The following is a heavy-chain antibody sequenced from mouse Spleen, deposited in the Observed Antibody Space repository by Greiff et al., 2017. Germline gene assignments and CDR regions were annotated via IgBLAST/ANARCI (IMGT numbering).Heavy chain of an antibody. D-gene: IGHD2-1*01. J-gene: IGHJ4*01. CDR1: GYTFTDYA. CDR3: ARGGNYDAMDY. V-gene: IGHV1S137*01. CDR2: ISTYYGDA. Sequence: VQLLQSGAELVRPGVSVKISCKGSGYTFTDYAMHWVKQSHAKSLEWIGVISTYYGDASYNQKFKGKATMTVDKSSSTAYMELARLTSEDSAIYYCARGGNYDAMDYWGQGTSVTVSS.